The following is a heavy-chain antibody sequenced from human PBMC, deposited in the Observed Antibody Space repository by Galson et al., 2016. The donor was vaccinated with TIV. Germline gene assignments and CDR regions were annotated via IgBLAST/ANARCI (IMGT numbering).Heavy chain of an antibody. CDR2: IYPYETS. V-gene: IGHV4-61*02. CDR1: GASIVNSDYD. J-gene: IGHJ5*02. D-gene: IGHD3-22*01. CDR3: ARSYDSSGYSP. Sequence: TLSLTCTVSGASIVNSDYDWSWIRQPAGNGLEWIARIYPYETSHYNPSLKRRVTMSVDASKNQFSLTPSSVTAADTAVYYCARSYDSSGYSPWGQGALVTVSS.